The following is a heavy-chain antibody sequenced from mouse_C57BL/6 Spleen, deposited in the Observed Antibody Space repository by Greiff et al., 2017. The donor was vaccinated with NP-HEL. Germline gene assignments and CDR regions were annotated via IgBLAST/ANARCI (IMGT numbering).Heavy chain of an antibody. Sequence: VQLQQSGPELVKPGASVKISCKASGYAFSSSWMNWVKQRPGKGLEWIGRIYPGDGDTNYNGKFKGKATLTADKSSSTAYMQLSSLTSEDTAVYCCARALYDCDEEGYAMDYWGQGTSVTVSS. CDR3: ARALYDCDEEGYAMDY. J-gene: IGHJ4*01. CDR2: IYPGDGDT. D-gene: IGHD2-4*01. V-gene: IGHV1-82*01. CDR1: GYAFSSSW.